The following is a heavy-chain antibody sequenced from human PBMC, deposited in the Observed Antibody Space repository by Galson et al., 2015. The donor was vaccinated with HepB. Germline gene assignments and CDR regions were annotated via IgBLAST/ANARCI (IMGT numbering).Heavy chain of an antibody. CDR3: ATVARYDPALLDY. CDR2: FDPEDGET. Sequence: SVKVSCKVSGYTLTELSMHWVRQAPGKGLEWMGGFDPEDGETIYAQKFQGRVTMTEDTSTDTVYMELSSLRSEDTAVYYCATVARYDPALLDYWGQGTLVTVSS. D-gene: IGHD3-3*01. V-gene: IGHV1-24*01. J-gene: IGHJ4*02. CDR1: GYTLTELS.